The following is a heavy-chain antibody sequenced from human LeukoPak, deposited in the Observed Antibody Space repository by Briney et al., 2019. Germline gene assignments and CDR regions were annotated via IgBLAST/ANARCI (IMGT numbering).Heavy chain of an antibody. J-gene: IGHJ4*02. CDR2: IRSKANNYAT. V-gene: IGHV3-73*01. CDR1: GFTFSGSA. D-gene: IGHD5-24*01. Sequence: GGSLRLSCAASGFTFSGSAIHWGRQASGKGLEWVGRIRSKANNYATAFAAWVKGRFTIYTADGKHTAYLQTNSLKSEDTAEYSCSSDVDGDGYNSDWGQGSLVTVSS. CDR3: SSDVDGDGYNSD.